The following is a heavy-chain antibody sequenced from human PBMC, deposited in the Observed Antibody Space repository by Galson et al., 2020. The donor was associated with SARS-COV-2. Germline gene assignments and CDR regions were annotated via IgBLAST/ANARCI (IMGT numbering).Heavy chain of an antibody. V-gene: IGHV3-15*01. CDR3: TTETYYYGSGSYYTDY. CDR1: GFTFSNAW. Sequence: GGSLRLPCAASGFTFSNAWMSWVRQAPGKGLEWVGRIKSKTDGGTTDYAAPVKGRFTISRDDSKNTLYLQMNSLKTEDTAVYYCTTETYYYGSGSYYTDYLGQGTLVTVSS. D-gene: IGHD3-10*01. CDR2: IKSKTDGGTT. J-gene: IGHJ4*02.